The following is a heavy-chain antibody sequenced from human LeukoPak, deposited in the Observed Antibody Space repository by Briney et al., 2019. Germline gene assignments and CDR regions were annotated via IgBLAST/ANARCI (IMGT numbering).Heavy chain of an antibody. V-gene: IGHV1-18*01. CDR3: ARVYDSSGYYPLAFDI. Sequence: ASVKVSCKASGYTFTSYGISWVRQAPGQGLEWMGWISAYNGNTNYAQKLQGRVTMTTDTSTSTAYMELRSLRSDDTAVYYCARVYDSSGYYPLAFDIWGQGTMVTVSS. J-gene: IGHJ3*02. CDR2: ISAYNGNT. CDR1: GYTFTSYG. D-gene: IGHD3-22*01.